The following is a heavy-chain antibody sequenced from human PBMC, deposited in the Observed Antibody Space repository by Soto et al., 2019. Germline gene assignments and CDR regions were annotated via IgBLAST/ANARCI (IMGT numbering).Heavy chain of an antibody. CDR2: IKQDGSEK. V-gene: IGHV3-7*03. CDR1: GFTFSSYW. CDR3: ARDSGDYDFWSGYFLSDYGMDV. J-gene: IGHJ6*02. D-gene: IGHD3-3*01. Sequence: GGSLRLSCAASGFTFSSYWMSWVRQAPGKGLEWVATIKQDGSEKYYVDSVRGRFTISRDNAKNSLYLQMNSLRAEDTAVYYCARDSGDYDFWSGYFLSDYGMDVWGQGTTVTVSS.